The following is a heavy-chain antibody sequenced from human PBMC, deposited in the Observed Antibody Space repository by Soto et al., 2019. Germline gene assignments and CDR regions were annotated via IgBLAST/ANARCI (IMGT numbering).Heavy chain of an antibody. CDR3: ARAIVAGYYYYYGMDV. D-gene: IGHD5-12*01. CDR2: TYYRSKWYN. CDR1: GDSVSSNSAA. Sequence: SQTLSLTCAISGDSVSSNSAAWSWIRQSPSRGLEWLGRTYYRSKWYNDYAVSVKSRITINPDTSKNQFSLQLNSVTPEDTAVYYCARAIVAGYYYYYGMDVWGQGTTVTVSS. V-gene: IGHV6-1*01. J-gene: IGHJ6*02.